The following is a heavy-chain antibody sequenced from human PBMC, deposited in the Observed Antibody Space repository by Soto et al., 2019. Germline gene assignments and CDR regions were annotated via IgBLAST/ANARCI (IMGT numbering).Heavy chain of an antibody. J-gene: IGHJ4*02. CDR1: GGSISSGDYY. CDR2: IYYSGST. V-gene: IGHV4-30-4*01. CDR3: ARDNRSMDRGVIDSYFDY. D-gene: IGHD3-10*01. Sequence: SETLSLTCTVSGGSISSGDYYWSWIRQPPGKGLEWIGYIYYSGSTYYNPSLKSRVTISVDTSKNQFSLKLSSVTAADTAVYYCARDNRSMDRGVIDSYFDYWGQGTLVTVSS.